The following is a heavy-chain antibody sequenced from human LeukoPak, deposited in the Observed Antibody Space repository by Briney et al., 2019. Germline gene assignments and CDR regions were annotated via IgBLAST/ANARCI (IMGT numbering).Heavy chain of an antibody. D-gene: IGHD6-19*01. CDR3: ARSAYAVAGTYFYYGMDV. CDR1: GYTFTDYY. J-gene: IGHJ6*02. V-gene: IGHV1-2*02. Sequence: GASVKVSCKASGYTFTDYYMLWARQAPGQGLEWMAWINPKSGGTNYAQRFQGRVTMTSDTSTSTAYMELSRLRSDDTAVYYCARSAYAVAGTYFYYGMDVWGQGTTVTVSS. CDR2: INPKSGGT.